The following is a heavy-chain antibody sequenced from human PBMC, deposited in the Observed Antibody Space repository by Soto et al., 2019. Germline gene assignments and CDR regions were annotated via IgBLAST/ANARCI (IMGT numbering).Heavy chain of an antibody. Sequence: PVKVSCKASGGTFSSFAINWVRQAPGQGLEWMGRLIPILGVPTYAQKFQGRVTVTADKSTSTAYMELSSLRSEDTAVYFCAGPTTTMDAFDVWGQGTMVTVSS. V-gene: IGHV1-69*04. CDR1: GGTFSSFA. CDR2: LIPILGVP. CDR3: AGPTTTMDAFDV. J-gene: IGHJ3*01. D-gene: IGHD5-18*01.